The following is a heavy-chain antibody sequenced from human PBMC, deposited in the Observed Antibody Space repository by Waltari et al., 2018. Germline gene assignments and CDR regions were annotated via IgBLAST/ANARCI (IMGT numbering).Heavy chain of an antibody. CDR1: GFTFSRYW. Sequence: EVQLVASGGGLVQPGGSLRLSCAAPGFTFSRYWMRWVRQAPGQGLEWVANIKQDGSGKYYVDSVKGRFTIARDNAKNSLYLQMNSLRAEDTAVYYYAREYDSSGYYLLYYFDYWGQGTLVTVSS. CDR3: AREYDSSGYYLLYYFDY. D-gene: IGHD3-22*01. CDR2: IKQDGSGK. J-gene: IGHJ4*02. V-gene: IGHV3-7*01.